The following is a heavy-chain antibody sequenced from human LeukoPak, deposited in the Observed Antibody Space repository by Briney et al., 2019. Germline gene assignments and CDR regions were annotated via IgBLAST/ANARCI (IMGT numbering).Heavy chain of an antibody. CDR1: GGSFSGYY. V-gene: IGHV4-34*01. CDR3: AREAYGDYPRPFDP. Sequence: SETLSLTCAVYGGSFSGYYWSWIRQPPGKGLEWIGEINHSGSTNYNPSLKSRVTISVDTSKNQFSLKLSSVTAADTAVYYCAREAYGDYPRPFDPWGQGTLVTVSS. J-gene: IGHJ5*02. CDR2: INHSGST. D-gene: IGHD4-17*01.